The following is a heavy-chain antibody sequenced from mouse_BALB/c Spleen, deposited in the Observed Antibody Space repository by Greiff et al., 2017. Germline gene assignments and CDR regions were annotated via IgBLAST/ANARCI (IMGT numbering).Heavy chain of an antibody. CDR2: INPSTGYT. Sequence: VQLQQSGAELAKPGASVKMSCKASGYTFTSYWMHWVKQRPGQGLEWIGYINPSTGYTEYNQKFKDKATLTADKSSSTAYMQLSSLTSEDSAVYYFARGGDRYDGSYYAMDYWGQGTSVTVSS. CDR1: GYTFTSYW. V-gene: IGHV1-7*01. D-gene: IGHD2-14*01. CDR3: ARGGDRYDGSYYAMDY. J-gene: IGHJ4*01.